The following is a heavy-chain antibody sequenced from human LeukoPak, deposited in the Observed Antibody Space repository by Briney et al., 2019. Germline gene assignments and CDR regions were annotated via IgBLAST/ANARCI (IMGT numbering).Heavy chain of an antibody. V-gene: IGHV3-30*03. D-gene: IGHD2-21*02. J-gene: IGHJ4*02. CDR3: AREVTPYY. CDR1: GFTFSDYN. CDR2: ISYDGRNK. Sequence: GGSLRPSCAASGFTFSDYNMRWIRQAPGKGLEWVAVISYDGRNKYYTDSVKGRFPISRDNSKNTLYLQMNSLRAEDTAVYYCAREVTPYYWGQGTLVTVSS.